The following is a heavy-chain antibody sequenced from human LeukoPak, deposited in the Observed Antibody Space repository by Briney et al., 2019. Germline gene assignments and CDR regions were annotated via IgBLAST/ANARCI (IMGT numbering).Heavy chain of an antibody. Sequence: PGGSLRRSCTASGFTFGDYAMSWVRQAPGKGLEWVGFIRSKAYGGTTEYAASVKGRFTISRDDSKSIAYLQMNSLKTEDTAVYYCTRYIGIVAAGNGYWGQGTLVTVSS. CDR2: IRSKAYGGTT. J-gene: IGHJ4*02. CDR1: GFTFGDYA. V-gene: IGHV3-49*04. CDR3: TRYIGIVAAGNGY. D-gene: IGHD6-13*01.